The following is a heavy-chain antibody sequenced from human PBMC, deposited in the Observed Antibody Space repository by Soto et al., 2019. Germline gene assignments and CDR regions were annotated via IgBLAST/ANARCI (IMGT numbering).Heavy chain of an antibody. Sequence: GGLMRHCCTAFEVPFEDYSRHLVRQAPGKGLEWVSSLGVSDDRFYADSVKGRFTISRDNAKNTLYLEMHGLRGDDTAVYYCARLTGIPEIAPLEEDNWGQGNLVTVSS. D-gene: IGHD1-1*01. V-gene: IGHV3-21*06. J-gene: IGHJ4*02. CDR2: LGVSDDR. CDR1: EVPFEDYS. CDR3: ARLTGIPEIAPLEEDN.